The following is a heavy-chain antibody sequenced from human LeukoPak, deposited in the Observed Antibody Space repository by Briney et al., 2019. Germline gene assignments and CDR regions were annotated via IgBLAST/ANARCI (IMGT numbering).Heavy chain of an antibody. CDR2: IYSSGST. CDR1: GGSISNHY. CDR3: ARARYVNSFYAFDI. D-gene: IGHD3-9*01. Sequence: TSETLSLTCTVSGGSISNHYWSWIRQPPGKGLEWIAYIYSSGSTNYRPSLKSRVTILGDTSKNQFFLKLSSVTAADTAVYYCARARYVNSFYAFDIWGQGTMVTVSS. J-gene: IGHJ3*02. V-gene: IGHV4-59*11.